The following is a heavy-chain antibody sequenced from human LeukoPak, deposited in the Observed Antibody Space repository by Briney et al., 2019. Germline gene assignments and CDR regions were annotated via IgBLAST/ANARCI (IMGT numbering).Heavy chain of an antibody. J-gene: IGHJ3*02. Sequence: SETLSLTCTVSLGSISTSSTYYWGWIRQPPGKGLEWIGSIYYSGSTSYNPSLKSRVTISVDTSKNQFSLKLSSVTAADTAVYYCARDAGIAVAGDAFDTWGQGIMVTVSS. CDR1: LGSISTSSTYY. V-gene: IGHV4-39*07. CDR3: ARDAGIAVAGDAFDT. CDR2: IYYSGST. D-gene: IGHD6-19*01.